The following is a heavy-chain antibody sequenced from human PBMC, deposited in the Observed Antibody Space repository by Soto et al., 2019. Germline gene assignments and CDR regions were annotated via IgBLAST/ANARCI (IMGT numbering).Heavy chain of an antibody. D-gene: IGHD5-12*01. CDR1: GYTFTSYS. Sequence: ASVKVSCKASGYTFTSYSMHWVRQAPGQRLEWMRWINAGNGNTKYSQKIKSRVTITRDTSASTAYTELSSLRFEDMAVYYCARDGYNYRNYYYGMDVWGQGTTVTVSS. V-gene: IGHV1-3*01. CDR3: ARDGYNYRNYYYGMDV. J-gene: IGHJ6*02. CDR2: INAGNGNT.